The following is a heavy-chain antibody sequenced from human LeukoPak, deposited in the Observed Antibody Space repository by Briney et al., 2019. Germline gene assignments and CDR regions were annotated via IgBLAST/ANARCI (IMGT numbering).Heavy chain of an antibody. CDR2: IIPIFGTA. Sequence: SVKVSCKASGGTFSSYAIGWVRQAPGQGLEWVGGIIPIFGTANYAQKFQGRVTITTDESTSTAYMELSSLRSEDTAVYYCAYSSSWHLEGNWFDPWGQGTLVTVSS. V-gene: IGHV1-69*05. CDR1: GGTFSSYA. CDR3: AYSSSWHLEGNWFDP. D-gene: IGHD6-13*01. J-gene: IGHJ5*02.